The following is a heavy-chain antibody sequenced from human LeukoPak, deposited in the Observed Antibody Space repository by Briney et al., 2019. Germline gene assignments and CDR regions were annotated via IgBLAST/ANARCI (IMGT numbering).Heavy chain of an antibody. Sequence: PGVSLRLSCAASGFSFSTYAMTWVRQAPGKGLEWVSAVGASGGSAYYADSVKGRFTISRDNSRDTLYLQMNSLRAEDTAPYYCAKVTIASAGTFDCWGQGTLVTVSS. CDR3: AKVTIASAGTFDC. D-gene: IGHD6-13*01. J-gene: IGHJ4*02. V-gene: IGHV3-23*01. CDR1: GFSFSTYA. CDR2: VGASGGSA.